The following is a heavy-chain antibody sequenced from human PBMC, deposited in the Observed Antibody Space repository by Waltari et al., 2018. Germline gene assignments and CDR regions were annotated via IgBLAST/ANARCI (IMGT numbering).Heavy chain of an antibody. Sequence: QVQLVASGGGVVQPGRSLRLSCAASGFTFSSYGMHWVRQAPGKGLEWVAVISYDGSNKYYADSVKGRFTISRDNSKNTLYLQMNSLRAEDTAVYYCAKARSSHHSFDYWGQGTLVTVSS. CDR1: GFTFSSYG. D-gene: IGHD6-13*01. V-gene: IGHV3-30*18. CDR2: ISYDGSNK. J-gene: IGHJ4*02. CDR3: AKARSSHHSFDY.